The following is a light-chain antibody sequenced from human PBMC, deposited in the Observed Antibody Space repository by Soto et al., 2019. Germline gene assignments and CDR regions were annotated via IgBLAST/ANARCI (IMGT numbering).Light chain of an antibody. J-gene: IGKJ3*01. Sequence: EIVLTQSPGTLSLSPGERATLSCRASQSVSSSYLAWYQQKPGQAPRLLIYGASSRATGIPDRFSGSGSGTAFTLTISRLEPEDFAVYYCQQYGSPPCTFGPGTKVYIK. CDR1: QSVSSSY. V-gene: IGKV3-20*01. CDR2: GAS. CDR3: QQYGSPPCT.